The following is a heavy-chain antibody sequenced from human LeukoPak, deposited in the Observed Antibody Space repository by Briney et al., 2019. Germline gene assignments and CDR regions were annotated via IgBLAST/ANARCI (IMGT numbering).Heavy chain of an antibody. D-gene: IGHD6-19*01. CDR1: GFTFSSYG. CDR2: ISGSGGST. V-gene: IGHV3-23*01. CDR3: AKDSWVAVAGTAEDYFDY. J-gene: IGHJ4*02. Sequence: RGTLRLSCAASGFTFSSYGMSWVRQAPGKGLEWVSAISGSGGSTYYADSVKGRFTISRDNSKNTLYLQMNSLRAEDTAVYYCAKDSWVAVAGTAEDYFDYWGQGTLVTVSS.